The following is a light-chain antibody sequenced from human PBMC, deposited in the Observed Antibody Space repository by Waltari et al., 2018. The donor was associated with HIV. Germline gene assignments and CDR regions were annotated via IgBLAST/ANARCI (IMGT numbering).Light chain of an antibody. CDR3: TSYTVRRALI. CDR1: NRDLHVYDS. V-gene: IGLV2-14*03. CDR2: GVS. J-gene: IGLJ2*01. Sequence: HSALTQPASISGSPGQSVTISCTGINRDLHVYDSVSWYQQLPTKAPQRMIVGVSGRPSGISHRFSGSKSGNTASLTISGLQTDDEGDYYCTSYTVRRALIFGGGTKLTVL.